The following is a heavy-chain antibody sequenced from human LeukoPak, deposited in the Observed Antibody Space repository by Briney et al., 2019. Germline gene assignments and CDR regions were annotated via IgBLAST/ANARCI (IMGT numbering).Heavy chain of an antibody. CDR1: GYTFTGYY. D-gene: IGHD3-3*01. V-gene: IGHV1-46*01. J-gene: IGHJ6*02. CDR2: INPNSGST. CDR3: ARDRLITIFGVVTLRTYYYYGMDV. Sequence: ASVKVSCKASGYTFTGYYMHWVRQAPGQGLEWMGWINPNSGSTSYAQKFQGRVTMTRDTSTSTVYMELSSLRSEDTAVYYCARDRLITIFGVVTLRTYYYYGMDVWGQGTTVTVSS.